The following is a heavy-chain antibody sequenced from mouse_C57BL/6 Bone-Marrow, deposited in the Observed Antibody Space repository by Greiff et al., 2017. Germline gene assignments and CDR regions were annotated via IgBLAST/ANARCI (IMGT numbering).Heavy chain of an antibody. V-gene: IGHV1-74*01. J-gene: IGHJ4*01. CDR2: IHPSDSDT. D-gene: IGHD3-1*01. CDR3: AIGAQLRLPYYAMDY. CDR1: GYTFTSYW. Sequence: QVQLQQPGAELVKPGASVKVSCKASGYTFTSYWMHWVKQRPGQGLEWIGRIHPSDSDTNYNQKFKGEATLTVDKSSSTAYMQRSSLTSEDSAVYYCAIGAQLRLPYYAMDYWGQGTSVTVSS.